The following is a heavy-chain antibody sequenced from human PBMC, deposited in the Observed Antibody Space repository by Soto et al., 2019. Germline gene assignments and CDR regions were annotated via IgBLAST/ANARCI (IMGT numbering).Heavy chain of an antibody. V-gene: IGHV4-4*07. J-gene: IGHJ4*02. CDR1: GVSIINNY. CDR3: ARREDTFDF. CDR2: VYSSGRT. Sequence: QVQLQESGPGLAKPSETLSLTCAVSGVSIINNYWTWIRQPAGKGLEWLGRVYSSGRTTYNPSLKSRLTTSVDTSKNQFSLHLTSVTAADTAVYYCARREDTFDFWGQGMLVTVSS.